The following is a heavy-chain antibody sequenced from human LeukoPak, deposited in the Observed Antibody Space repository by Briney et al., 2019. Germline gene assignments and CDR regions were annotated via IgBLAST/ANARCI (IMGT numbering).Heavy chain of an antibody. V-gene: IGHV3-21*01. CDR3: ARDLNFWSGYYTAIYYFDY. CDR2: ISSSSSYI. D-gene: IGHD3-3*01. Sequence: GGSLTLSCAASGFTFSSYSMNWVRQAPGKGLEWVSSISSSSSYIYYADSVKGRFTISRDNAKNSLYLQMNSLRAEDTAVYCCARDLNFWSGYYTAIYYFDYWAREPWSPSPQ. CDR1: GFTFSSYS. J-gene: IGHJ4*02.